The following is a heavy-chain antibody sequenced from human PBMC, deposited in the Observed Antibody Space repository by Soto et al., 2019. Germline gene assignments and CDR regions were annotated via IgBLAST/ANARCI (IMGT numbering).Heavy chain of an antibody. J-gene: IGHJ6*02. CDR2: ISYDGSNK. CDR1: VFTFSSYA. CDR3: ARDASSPGHYYYYYGMDV. D-gene: IGHD6-13*01. Sequence: QPWGSLRLSCAASVFTFSSYAMHWVRQASGKGLEWVAVISYDGSNKYYADSVKGRFTISRDNSKNTLYLQMNSLRAEDTAVYYCARDASSPGHYYYYYGMDVWGQGTTVTVSS. V-gene: IGHV3-30-3*01.